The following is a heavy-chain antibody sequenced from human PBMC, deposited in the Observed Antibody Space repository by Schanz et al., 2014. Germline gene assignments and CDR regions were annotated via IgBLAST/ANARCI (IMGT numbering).Heavy chain of an antibody. CDR2: LSEGGGGT. V-gene: IGHV3-23*01. CDR1: GFTLSNYA. J-gene: IGHJ5*02. Sequence: DVHLLESGGGLAQPGGSLRLSCAASGFTLSNYAMSWVRQAPGKGLEWVSALSEGGGGTHYADSVRGRFTISSDSSKNTLYLQMSSLRADDTAVYYCAKAADWPVTRCDPWGQGTLVTVSS. CDR3: AKAADWPVTRCDP. D-gene: IGHD3-9*01.